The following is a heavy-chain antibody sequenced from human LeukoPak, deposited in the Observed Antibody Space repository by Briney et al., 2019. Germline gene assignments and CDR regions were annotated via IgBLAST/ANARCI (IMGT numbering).Heavy chain of an antibody. V-gene: IGHV4-30-2*01. CDR2: IYHSGST. CDR1: GGSISSGGYS. D-gene: IGHD2-2*01. J-gene: IGHJ3*02. Sequence: SENLSLTCAVSGGSISSGGYSWSWIRQPPGKGLEWIGYIYHSGSTYYNPSLKSRVTISVDRSKNQFSLKLSSVTAADTAVYYCARVGSSPPHRENAFDIWGQGTMVTVSS. CDR3: ARVGSSPPHRENAFDI.